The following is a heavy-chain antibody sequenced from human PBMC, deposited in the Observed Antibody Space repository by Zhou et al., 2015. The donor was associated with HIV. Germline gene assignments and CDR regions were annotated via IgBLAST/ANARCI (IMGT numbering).Heavy chain of an antibody. CDR3: AELAAAGSMDV. J-gene: IGHJ6*01. V-gene: IGHV1-69*02. Sequence: QVQLVQSGAEVKKPGSSVKVSCKASGGTFSSYTISWVRQAPGQGLEWMGRIIPILGIANYAQKFQGRVTITADKSTSTAYMELSSLRSEDTAVYYCAELAAAGSMDVWGPRGPRSPSPQ. D-gene: IGHD6-13*01. CDR1: GGTFSSYT. CDR2: IIPILGIA.